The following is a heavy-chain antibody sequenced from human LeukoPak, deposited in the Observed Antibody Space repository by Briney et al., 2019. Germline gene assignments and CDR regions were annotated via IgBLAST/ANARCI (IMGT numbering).Heavy chain of an antibody. CDR2: IYSDNT. CDR3: ARRAGAYSHPYDY. V-gene: IGHV3-53*01. J-gene: IGHJ4*02. CDR1: GFTVSSNS. Sequence: GGSLTLSCTVSGFTVSSNSMSWVRQAPGKGLEWVSFIYSDNTHYSDSVQGRFTISRDNSKNTLYLQMNSLRAEDTAVYYCARRAGAYSHPYDYWGQGTLVTVSS. D-gene: IGHD4/OR15-4a*01.